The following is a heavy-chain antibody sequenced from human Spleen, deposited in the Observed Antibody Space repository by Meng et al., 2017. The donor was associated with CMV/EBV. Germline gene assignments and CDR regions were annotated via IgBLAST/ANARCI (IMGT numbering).Heavy chain of an antibody. CDR1: GFTLSNYW. CDR2: IRSKAHGGTT. Sequence: GESLKISCAASGFTLSNYWVSWVRQAPGKGLEWVGFIRSKAHGGTTEYAASVKGRFAISRDDSRTIAYLQMNSLKTDDTAVYYCTRDYRYYDTSDYWPYYFDYWGQRTLVTVSS. V-gene: IGHV3-49*04. D-gene: IGHD3-22*01. CDR3: TRDYRYYDTSDYWPYYFDY. J-gene: IGHJ4*02.